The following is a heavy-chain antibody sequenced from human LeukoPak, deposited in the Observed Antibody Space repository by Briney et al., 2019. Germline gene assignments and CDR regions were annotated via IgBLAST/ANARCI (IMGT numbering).Heavy chain of an antibody. V-gene: IGHV4-59*01. CDR1: GGSISSYY. CDR3: ARESWYFDL. J-gene: IGHJ2*01. CDR2: IYYSGST. Sequence: SETLSPTCTVSGGSISSYYWSWIRQPPGKGLEWIGYIYYSGSTNYNPSLKSRVTISVDTSKNQFSLKLSSVTAADTAVYYCARESWYFDLWGRGTLVTVSS.